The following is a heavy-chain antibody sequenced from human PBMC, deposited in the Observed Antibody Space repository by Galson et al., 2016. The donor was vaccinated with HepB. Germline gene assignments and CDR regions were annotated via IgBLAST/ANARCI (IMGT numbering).Heavy chain of an antibody. D-gene: IGHD2-21*02. CDR3: ARLDWYCGGDCYRYFDL. CDR1: GGSINSGGY. V-gene: IGHV4-31*03. Sequence: TLSLTCTVSGGSINSGGYWSWIRQHPGKGLEWIGYISYSGSTHYTPSLKSRVTIPVATSKNQFSLKLSSVTAADTAVYYCARLDWYCGGDCYRYFDLWGRGTLVTVSS. CDR2: ISYSGST. J-gene: IGHJ2*01.